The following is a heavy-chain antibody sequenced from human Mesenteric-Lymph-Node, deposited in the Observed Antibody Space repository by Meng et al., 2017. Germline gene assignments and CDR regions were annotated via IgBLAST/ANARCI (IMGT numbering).Heavy chain of an antibody. V-gene: IGHV4-4*07. CDR2: MSTSGGT. D-gene: IGHD2-15*01. Sequence: SETLSLTCTVAGDSISTYYWSWVRQSAGKGLEWIGRMSTSGGTYYNPSLTSRVTMSVDTSKNQFSLELRSVTAADTAVYYCASIRLSRDYWGQGRLVTVSS. CDR1: GDSISTYY. J-gene: IGHJ4*02. CDR3: ASIRLSRDY.